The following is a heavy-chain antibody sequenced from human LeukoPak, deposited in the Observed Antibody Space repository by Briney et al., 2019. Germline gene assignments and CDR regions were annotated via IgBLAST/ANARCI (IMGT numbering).Heavy chain of an antibody. Sequence: SQTLSLTCTVSGGSISSGDYYWSWIRQPPGKGLECIGYIYYSGSTYYNPSLKSRVTISVDTSKNQFSLKLSSVTAADTAVYYCARVGDYDILTGYRTSLYFDYWGQGTLVTVSS. CDR2: IYYSGST. D-gene: IGHD3-9*01. CDR3: ARVGDYDILTGYRTSLYFDY. CDR1: GGSISSGDYY. J-gene: IGHJ4*02. V-gene: IGHV4-30-4*01.